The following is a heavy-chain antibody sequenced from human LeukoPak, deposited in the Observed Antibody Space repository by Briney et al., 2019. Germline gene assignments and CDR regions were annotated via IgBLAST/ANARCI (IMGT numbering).Heavy chain of an antibody. CDR2: ISYDGSNK. Sequence: PGRSLRLSCAASGFTFSSYAMHWVRQAPGKGLEGVAVISYDGSNKYYADSVKGRFTISRDNSKNTLYLQMNSLRAEDTAVYYCARGDSDFWSGYLDYYYGMDVWGQGTTVTVSS. CDR3: ARGDSDFWSGYLDYYYGMDV. D-gene: IGHD3-3*01. V-gene: IGHV3-30-3*01. CDR1: GFTFSSYA. J-gene: IGHJ6*02.